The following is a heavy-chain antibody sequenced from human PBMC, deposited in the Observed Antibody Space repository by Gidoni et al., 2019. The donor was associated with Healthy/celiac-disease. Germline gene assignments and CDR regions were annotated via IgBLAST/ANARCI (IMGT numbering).Heavy chain of an antibody. CDR1: TFSSYG. CDR3: AKAILYYYYGMDV. Sequence: TFSSYGMHWVRQAPGKGLEWVAVISYDGSNKYYADSVKGRFTISRDNSKNTLYLQMNSLRAEDTAVYYCAKAILYYYYGMDVWGQGTTVTVSS. V-gene: IGHV3-30*18. J-gene: IGHJ6*02. CDR2: ISYDGSNK. D-gene: IGHD2-21*01.